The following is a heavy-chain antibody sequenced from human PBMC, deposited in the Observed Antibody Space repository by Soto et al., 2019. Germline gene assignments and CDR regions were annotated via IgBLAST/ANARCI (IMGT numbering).Heavy chain of an antibody. CDR2: MSYDGTNK. J-gene: IGHJ3*02. CDR1: GFMFRNYA. CDR3: AKGLYCSSTSCYASDAFDI. D-gene: IGHD2-2*01. Sequence: PGGSLRLSCEASGFMFRNYAMHWVRQAPGKGLEWVAVMSYDGTNKYGDSVKGRFTISRDNSKNMVYLQMNSLRAEDTAVYYCAKGLYCSSTSCYASDAFDIWGQGTMVTVSS. V-gene: IGHV3-30-3*01.